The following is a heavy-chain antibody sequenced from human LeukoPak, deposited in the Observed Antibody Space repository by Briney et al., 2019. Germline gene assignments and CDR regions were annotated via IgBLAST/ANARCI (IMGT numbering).Heavy chain of an antibody. Sequence: ASVKVSCKASGYTFTSYYMHWVRQAPGQGLEWMGIINPSGGSTSYAQKFQGRVTMTRDMSTSTVYMELSNLRSEDTAVYYCARDRPQLPYSSSWSFRPDWYFDLWGRGTLVTVSS. V-gene: IGHV1-46*01. J-gene: IGHJ2*01. CDR1: GYTFTSYY. D-gene: IGHD6-13*01. CDR2: INPSGGST. CDR3: ARDRPQLPYSSSWSFRPDWYFDL.